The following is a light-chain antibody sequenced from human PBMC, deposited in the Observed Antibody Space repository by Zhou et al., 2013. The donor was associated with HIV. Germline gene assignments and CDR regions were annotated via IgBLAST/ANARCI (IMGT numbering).Light chain of an antibody. Sequence: EIVLTQSPGSLSLSPGETATLSCRASRYVVSSYLAWYQQKPGQAPRLLIYGASTRATGIPARFSGSGSGTEFTLTISSLQSEDFAVYYCQQYNNWPPVYTFGQGTKLEIK. V-gene: IGKV3-15*01. CDR1: RYVVSSY. CDR2: GAS. J-gene: IGKJ2*01. CDR3: QQYNNWPPVYT.